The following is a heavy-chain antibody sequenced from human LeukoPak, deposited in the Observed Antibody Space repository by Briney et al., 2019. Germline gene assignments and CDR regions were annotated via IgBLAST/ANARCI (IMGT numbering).Heavy chain of an antibody. V-gene: IGHV3-30*02. J-gene: IGHJ4*02. CDR3: SIIAVAGIDY. Sequence: PGGSLRLSCAASGFTFSSFGMHWVRQAPGKGLEWVAFIQNDGSNKYYTDSVKGRFTIPRDNSKNTLYLQMNSLRAEDTAVYYCSIIAVAGIDYWGQGTLVTVSS. D-gene: IGHD6-13*01. CDR1: GFTFSSFG. CDR2: IQNDGSNK.